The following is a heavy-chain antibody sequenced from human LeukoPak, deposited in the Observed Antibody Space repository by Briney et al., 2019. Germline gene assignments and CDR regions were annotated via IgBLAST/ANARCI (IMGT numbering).Heavy chain of an antibody. J-gene: IGHJ3*02. D-gene: IGHD3-22*01. CDR3: ARDIPYYYDSSGYSPSGAFDI. CDR1: GFTFSSYI. Sequence: GGSLRLSCAASGFTFSSYIMNWVRQAPGKGLEWVSSVSSSSSYIYYADSVKGRFTISRGNAKNSLYLQMNSLRAEDTAVYYCARDIPYYYDSSGYSPSGAFDIWGQGTMVTVSS. CDR2: VSSSSSYI. V-gene: IGHV3-21*01.